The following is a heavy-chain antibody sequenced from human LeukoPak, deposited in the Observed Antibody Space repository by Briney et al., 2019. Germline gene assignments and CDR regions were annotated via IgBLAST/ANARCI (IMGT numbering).Heavy chain of an antibody. CDR1: GFTFSSYG. J-gene: IGHJ6*03. V-gene: IGHV3-30*02. CDR2: IRYDGSNK. D-gene: IGHD3-16*01. Sequence: GGSLRLSCAASGFTFSSYGMHWVRQAPGKGLEWVAFIRYDGSNKYYADSVKGRFTISRDNSKNTLYLQMNSLRAEDTAVYYCANQGGGLTEVGYYMDVWGKGTTVTVSS. CDR3: ANQGGGLTEVGYYMDV.